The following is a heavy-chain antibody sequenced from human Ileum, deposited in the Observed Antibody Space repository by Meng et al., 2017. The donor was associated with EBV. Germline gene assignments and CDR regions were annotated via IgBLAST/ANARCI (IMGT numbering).Heavy chain of an antibody. V-gene: IGHV4-61*03. J-gene: IGHJ4*02. CDR3: AYYTAGRGGVGS. CDR2: MYDSDSGKA. CDR1: GASVSSGGYH. D-gene: IGHD2-8*02. Sequence: QGQLQESGSGLVKPSETLSLSCSVAGASVSSGGYHWSWIRQPPGKGLEWIGCMYDSDSGKAKYNPSLNSRVIISLDTSKNHFVLKLTSVTAADTAVYYCAYYTAGRGGVGSWGQGTLVTVSS.